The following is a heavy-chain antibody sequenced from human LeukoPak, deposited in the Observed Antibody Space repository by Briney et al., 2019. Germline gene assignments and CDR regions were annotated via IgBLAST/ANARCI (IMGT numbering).Heavy chain of an antibody. Sequence: SGGSLRLSCAASGFDFSNYDMTWLRQAPGKGLEYVSSISRGGNYIYSADSVRRRFSISRNNAENSLFLQMNSLRGEDTAVYYCARIGPGTDVLNSFDYWGQGTLVAVSS. J-gene: IGHJ4*02. CDR3: ARIGPGTDVLNSFDY. CDR1: GFDFSNYD. CDR2: ISRGGNYI. V-gene: IGHV3-21*01. D-gene: IGHD5-24*01.